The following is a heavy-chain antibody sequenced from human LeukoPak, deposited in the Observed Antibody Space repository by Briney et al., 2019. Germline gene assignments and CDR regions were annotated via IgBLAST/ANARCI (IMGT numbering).Heavy chain of an antibody. V-gene: IGHV3-30*18. Sequence: QPGRSLRLSCAASGFTFSSYGMHWVRQAPGKGLEWVAVISYDGSNKYYADSVKGRFTISRDNSKNTLYLQMNSLRAEGTAVYYCAKGKLVRDWFDPWGQGTLVTVSS. CDR1: GFTFSSYG. D-gene: IGHD6-13*01. CDR2: ISYDGSNK. J-gene: IGHJ5*02. CDR3: AKGKLVRDWFDP.